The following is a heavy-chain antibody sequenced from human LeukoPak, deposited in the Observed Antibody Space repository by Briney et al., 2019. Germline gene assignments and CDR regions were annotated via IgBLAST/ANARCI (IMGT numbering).Heavy chain of an antibody. CDR3: ARLNDILTGYFDY. CDR2: INHSGST. J-gene: IGHJ4*02. V-gene: IGHV4-34*01. CDR1: GGSFSGYY. Sequence: SETLSLTCAVYGGSFSGYYWSWIRQPPGKGLEWIGEINHSGSTNYNPSLKRRVTISVDTSKNQFSLKLSSVNAADTAVYYCARLNDILTGYFDYWGQGTLVTVSS. D-gene: IGHD3-9*01.